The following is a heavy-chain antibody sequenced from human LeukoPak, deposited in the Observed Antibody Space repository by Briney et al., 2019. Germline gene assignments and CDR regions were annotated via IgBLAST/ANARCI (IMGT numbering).Heavy chain of an antibody. CDR1: GGSISSYY. Sequence: SETLSLTCTVSGGSISSYYWSWIRQPPGKGLEWIGYIYYSGSTNYNPSLKSRVTISVDTSKNQFSLKLSSVTAADTAVYYCARGDYVWGSYRSLFDYWGQGTLVTVSS. CDR2: IYYSGST. D-gene: IGHD3-16*02. J-gene: IGHJ4*02. CDR3: ARGDYVWGSYRSLFDY. V-gene: IGHV4-59*12.